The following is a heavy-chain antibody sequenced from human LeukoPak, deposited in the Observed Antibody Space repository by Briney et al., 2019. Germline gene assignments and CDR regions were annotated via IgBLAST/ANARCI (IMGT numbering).Heavy chain of an antibody. Sequence: PGGSLRLSCAASGFTFDDYGTSWVRQAPGKGLEWVSGINWNGGSIGYADSVKGRFTISRDNAKNSLYLQMNSMRAEDTALYYCARGWTSLDAFDIWGQGTMVTVSS. D-gene: IGHD3/OR15-3a*01. J-gene: IGHJ3*02. CDR3: ARGWTSLDAFDI. V-gene: IGHV3-20*04. CDR1: GFTFDDYG. CDR2: INWNGGSI.